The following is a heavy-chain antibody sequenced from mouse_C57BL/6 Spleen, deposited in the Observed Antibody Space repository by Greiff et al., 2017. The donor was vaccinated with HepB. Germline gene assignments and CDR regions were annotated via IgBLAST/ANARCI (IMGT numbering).Heavy chain of an antibody. Sequence: EVMLVESGGGLVQPGGSLKLSCAASGFTFSDYGMAWVRQAPRKGPEWVAFISNLAYSIYYADTVTGRFTISRENAKNTLYLEMSSLRSEDTAMYYCARELTDWYFDVWGTGTTVTVSS. V-gene: IGHV5-15*01. CDR1: GFTFSDYG. CDR2: ISNLAYSI. D-gene: IGHD2-13*01. J-gene: IGHJ1*03. CDR3: ARELTDWYFDV.